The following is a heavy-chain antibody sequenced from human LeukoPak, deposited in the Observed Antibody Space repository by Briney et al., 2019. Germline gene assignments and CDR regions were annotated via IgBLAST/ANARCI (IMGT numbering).Heavy chain of an antibody. CDR2: INPSSGGT. CDR3: ARDWGNDAFDI. J-gene: IGHJ3*02. D-gene: IGHD3-16*01. V-gene: IGHV1-2*02. Sequence: ASVKVSCKASGYTFTGYYMHWVRQAPGQGLEWMGWINPSSGGTNYAQKFQGRVTMTRDTSISTAYMELSRLRSDDTAVYYCARDWGNDAFDIWGQGTMVTVSS. CDR1: GYTFTGYY.